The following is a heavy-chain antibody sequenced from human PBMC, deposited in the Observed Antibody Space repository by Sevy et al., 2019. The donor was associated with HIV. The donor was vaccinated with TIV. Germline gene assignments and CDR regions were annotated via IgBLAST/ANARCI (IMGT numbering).Heavy chain of an antibody. CDR3: ARESIAAAGTLYYGMDV. J-gene: IGHJ6*02. CDR2: IYYSGST. Sequence: TLSLTCTVSGGSISSGGYYWSWIRQHPGKGLEWIGYIYYSGSTYYNPSLKSRVTISVDTSKNQFSLKLSSVTAADTAVYYCARESIAAAGTLYYGMDVWGQGTTVTVSS. V-gene: IGHV4-31*03. D-gene: IGHD6-13*01. CDR1: GGSISSGGYY.